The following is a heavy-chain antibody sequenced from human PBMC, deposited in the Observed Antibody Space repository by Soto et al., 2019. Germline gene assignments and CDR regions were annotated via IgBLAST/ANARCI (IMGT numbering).Heavy chain of an antibody. D-gene: IGHD1-1*01. CDR1: GFPFSTYA. CDR2: ITGSGEGT. V-gene: IGHV3-23*01. CDR3: TKDRPGLEEGL. J-gene: IGHJ1*01. Sequence: GGSLRLACAASGFPFSTYAMSLVRQAPGKGLEWVGSITGSGEGTYHAASVKGRFTISRDNSKNTLYLQMRSLRVEDTAVYYCTKDRPGLEEGLWGQGTXVTV.